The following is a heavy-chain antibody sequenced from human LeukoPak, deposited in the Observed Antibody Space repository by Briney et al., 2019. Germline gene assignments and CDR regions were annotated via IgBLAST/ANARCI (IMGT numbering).Heavy chain of an antibody. V-gene: IGHV3-30-3*01. J-gene: IGHJ4*02. Sequence: PGGSLRLSCAASGFTFSSYATHWVRQAPGKGLEWVAVISNDGSNSYYADSVKGRFTISRDNSQNTLFLQMNGLSAEDTAVYYCARSSYFSMVREGVLCGFDYWGQGTLVTVSS. CDR1: GFTFSSYA. D-gene: IGHD3-10*01. CDR2: ISNDGSNS. CDR3: ARSSYFSMVREGVLCGFDY.